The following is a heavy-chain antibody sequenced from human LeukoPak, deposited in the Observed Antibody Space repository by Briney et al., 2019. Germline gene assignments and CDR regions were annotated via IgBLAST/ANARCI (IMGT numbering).Heavy chain of an antibody. D-gene: IGHD3-22*01. CDR1: GGSISSGSYY. V-gene: IGHV4-61*02. CDR3: ARDPHYYDSSGYPSGAV. CDR2: IYTSGST. J-gene: IGHJ6*04. Sequence: PSETLSLTYTVSGGSISSGSYYWSWIRQPAGKGLEWIGRIYTSGSTNYNPSLKSRVTISVDTSKNQFSLKLSSVTAADTAVYYCARDPHYYDSSGYPSGAVWGKGTTVTVSS.